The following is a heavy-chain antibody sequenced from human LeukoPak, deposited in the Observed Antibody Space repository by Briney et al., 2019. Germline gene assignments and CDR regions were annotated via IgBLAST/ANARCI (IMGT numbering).Heavy chain of an antibody. CDR2: ISGSGGST. Sequence: GGSLRLSCAASGFTFSSYAMSWVRQAPGKGLEWVSAISGSGGSTYYADSVKGRFTISGDNSKNTLYLQMNSLRAEDTAVYYCAKRNNWNYGGYADYWGQGTLVTVSS. D-gene: IGHD1-7*01. CDR1: GFTFSSYA. CDR3: AKRNNWNYGGYADY. J-gene: IGHJ4*02. V-gene: IGHV3-23*01.